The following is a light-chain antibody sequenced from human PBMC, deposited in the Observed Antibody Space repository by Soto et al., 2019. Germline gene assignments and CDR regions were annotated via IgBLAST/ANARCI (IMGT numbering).Light chain of an antibody. Sequence: EIVLTPSPGTLSLSPGERATLSCRARQSVSSSYLAWYQQKPGQAPRLLIYGASSRATGIPDRFSGSGSGTDFTLTISRLEPEDFAVYHCQQYGSLSWTFGQGTKVDIK. J-gene: IGKJ1*01. CDR1: QSVSSSY. CDR2: GAS. CDR3: QQYGSLSWT. V-gene: IGKV3-20*01.